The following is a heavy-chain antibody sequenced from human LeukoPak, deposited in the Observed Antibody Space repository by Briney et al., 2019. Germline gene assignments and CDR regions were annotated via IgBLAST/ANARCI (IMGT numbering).Heavy chain of an antibody. CDR1: GGSICGYY. J-gene: IGHJ3*02. Sequence: PSVTLSLTCAVYGGSICGYYWSRLRQPPGQGLKWIGEINHSGNTNYNPSLKSRVSISVDTSKNQFSLKLSSVTAADTAVYYCARRVATTRYHDAFDIWGQGTMFTVSS. CDR3: ARRVATTRYHDAFDI. D-gene: IGHD5-24*01. CDR2: INHSGNT. V-gene: IGHV4-34*01.